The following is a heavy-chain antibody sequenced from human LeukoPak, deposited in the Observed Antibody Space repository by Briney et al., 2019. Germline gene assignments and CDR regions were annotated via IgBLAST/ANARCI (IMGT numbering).Heavy chain of an antibody. CDR1: GFTFSSYS. Sequence: GGSLRLSCAASGFTFSSYSMNWVRQAPGKGLEWVSSISSSSSYIYYADSVKGRFTISRDNAKNSLSLHMNSLRVEDTAVYYCARGPTYGSRSDYFDYWGQGTLVTVSS. CDR3: ARGPTYGSRSDYFDY. D-gene: IGHD3-10*01. J-gene: IGHJ4*02. CDR2: ISSSSSYI. V-gene: IGHV3-21*01.